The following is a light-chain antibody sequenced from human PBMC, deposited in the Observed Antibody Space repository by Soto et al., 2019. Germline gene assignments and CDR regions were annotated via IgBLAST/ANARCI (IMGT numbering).Light chain of an antibody. J-gene: IGKJ1*01. CDR3: QQYNSYPWT. Sequence: QMTQSPSSLSASVGEKIIITCRASRDVGSDVSWYQQKPGQAPKLLIYKASSLESGVPSRFSGSGSGTEFTLTISSLQPDDFATYYCQQYNSYPWTFGQGTKVEIK. CDR1: RDVGSD. CDR2: KAS. V-gene: IGKV1-5*03.